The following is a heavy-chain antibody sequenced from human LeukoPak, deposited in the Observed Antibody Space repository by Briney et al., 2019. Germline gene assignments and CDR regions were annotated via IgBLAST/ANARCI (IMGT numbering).Heavy chain of an antibody. CDR3: ARDQDAFDI. J-gene: IGHJ3*02. Sequence: SETLSLTCTASGGSISSYYWSWIRQPPGKGLEWIGYIYYSGSTNYNPSLKSRVTISVDTSKNQFSLKLSSVTAADTAVYYCARDQDAFDIWAKGQWSPSPQ. V-gene: IGHV4-59*01. CDR1: GGSISSYY. CDR2: IYYSGST.